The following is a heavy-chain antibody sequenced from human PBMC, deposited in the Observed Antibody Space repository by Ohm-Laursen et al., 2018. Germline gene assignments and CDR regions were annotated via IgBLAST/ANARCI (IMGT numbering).Heavy chain of an antibody. CDR3: ARDRDVLMVYGTGYGAFDI. CDR2: ISISSTYI. CDR1: GFSFNDYS. Sequence: SLRLSCSASGFSFNDYSMNWVRQAPGKGLEWVSSISISSTYIYYADSVKGRFTMSKDNAKNSLYLQMNSLRAEDTAVYFCARDRDVLMVYGTGYGAFDIWGQGTVVTVSS. V-gene: IGHV3-21*01. J-gene: IGHJ3*02. D-gene: IGHD2-8*01.